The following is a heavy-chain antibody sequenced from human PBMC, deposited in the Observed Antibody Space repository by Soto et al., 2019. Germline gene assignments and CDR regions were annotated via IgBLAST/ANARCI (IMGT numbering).Heavy chain of an antibody. CDR1: GYTFTSYA. CDR2: INAGNGNT. V-gene: IGHV1-3*05. D-gene: IGHD2-21*02. Sequence: QVQLVQSGAEEKKPGASVKVSCKASGYTFTSYAMHLVRQAPGQRLEWMGWINAGNGNTKYSQKFQGRVTITRDTSASTAYMELSSLRSEDTAVYYSARSILVVTALDYWGQGTLVTVSS. J-gene: IGHJ4*02. CDR3: ARSILVVTALDY.